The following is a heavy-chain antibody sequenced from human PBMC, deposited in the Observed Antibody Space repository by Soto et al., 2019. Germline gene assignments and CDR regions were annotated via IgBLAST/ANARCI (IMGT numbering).Heavy chain of an antibody. CDR1: GYTFTSYD. D-gene: IGHD3-9*01. V-gene: IGHV1-8*01. CDR3: ARGLRYFDWLSQIYYYYGMGV. Sequence: SVKVSCKASGYTFTSYDINWVREATVQGLERMGWINPNSGNTGYAQKFQDRVTMTRYTSISTAYMELSSLRSEDTAVYYCARGLRYFDWLSQIYYYYGMGVWGQGTTVTVSS. CDR2: INPNSGNT. J-gene: IGHJ6*02.